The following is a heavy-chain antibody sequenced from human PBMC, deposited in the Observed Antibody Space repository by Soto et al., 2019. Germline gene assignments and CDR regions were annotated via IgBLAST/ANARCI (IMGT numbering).Heavy chain of an antibody. CDR1: GFTFSSYE. Sequence: EVQLVESGGGLVQPGGSLRLSCAASGFTFSSYEMNWVRQAPGKGLEWVSYISSSGSTIYYADSVKGRFTISRDNAKNSLYLQMNSLRAEDTAVYYCARDPVPFGEWLSWFDPWGQGTLVTVSS. CDR3: ARDPVPFGEWLSWFDP. D-gene: IGHD3-10*01. J-gene: IGHJ5*02. CDR2: ISSSGSTI. V-gene: IGHV3-48*03.